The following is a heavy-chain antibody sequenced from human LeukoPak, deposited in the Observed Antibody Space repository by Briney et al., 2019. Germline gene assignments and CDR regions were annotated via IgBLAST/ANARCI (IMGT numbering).Heavy chain of an antibody. J-gene: IGHJ4*02. CDR1: GGSISDYY. Sequence: SETLSLTCTVSGGSISDYYWNWIRQPAGKGLEWIGRFYTSGSTNYNPSLKGRTTMSVDKSRNQLSLKLSSVTAADTAVYYCATHNDFWSGYYAYYFDYWGQGTLVTVSS. CDR2: FYTSGST. V-gene: IGHV4-4*07. CDR3: ATHNDFWSGYYAYYFDY. D-gene: IGHD3-3*01.